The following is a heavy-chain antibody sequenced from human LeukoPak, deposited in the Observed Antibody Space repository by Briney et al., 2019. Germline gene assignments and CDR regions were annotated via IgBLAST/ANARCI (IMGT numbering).Heavy chain of an antibody. J-gene: IGHJ4*02. CDR1: GFTFSSSW. Sequence: GGSLRLSCAASGFTFSSSWMHWVRQAPGKGLVWVSCINSDGSSTTYADSVKGRFTVSRDNAKNTLYLQMNSLRAEDTAIYYCVRYCSGGSCSDWGQGTLVTVSS. V-gene: IGHV3-74*01. CDR2: INSDGSST. CDR3: VRYCSGGSCSD. D-gene: IGHD2-15*01.